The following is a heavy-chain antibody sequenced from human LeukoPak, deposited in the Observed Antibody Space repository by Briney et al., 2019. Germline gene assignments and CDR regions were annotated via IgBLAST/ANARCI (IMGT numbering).Heavy chain of an antibody. V-gene: IGHV3-23*01. CDR1: GFTFSNAW. J-gene: IGHJ6*03. Sequence: GGSLRLSCAASGFTFSNAWMSWVRQAPGKGLEWVSAISGSGGSTYYADSVKGRFTISRDNSKNTLYLQMNSLRAEDTAVYYCANLPTVTHYYYYYYYMDVWGKGTTVTVSS. CDR2: ISGSGGST. CDR3: ANLPTVTHYYYYYYYMDV. D-gene: IGHD4-17*01.